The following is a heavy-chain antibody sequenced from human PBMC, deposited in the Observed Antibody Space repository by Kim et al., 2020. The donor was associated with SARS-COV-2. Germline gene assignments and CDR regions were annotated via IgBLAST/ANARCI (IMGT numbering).Heavy chain of an antibody. CDR1: GGSVSSSNYY. CDR3: ARQEYSSSSRLFDP. CDR2: IYYTGDT. V-gene: IGHV4-39*01. D-gene: IGHD6-6*01. J-gene: IGHJ5*02. Sequence: SETLSLTCTVSGGSVSSSNYYWGWIRQPPGKGLEWIGNIYYTGDTYYNPSLKSRATISVDTSKNHYSLKLSALTDADTAVYYCARQEYSSSSRLFDPWGQGTLVTVSS.